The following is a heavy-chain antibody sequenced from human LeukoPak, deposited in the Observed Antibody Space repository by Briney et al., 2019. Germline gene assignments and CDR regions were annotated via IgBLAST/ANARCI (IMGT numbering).Heavy chain of an antibody. Sequence: GGSLRLSCAASGFTFSNYNFYWVRQAPGKGLEWVSSISSTSSYIYYADSMKGRFTISRDNAKNSLYLQMNSLRAEDTAVYYCARALWSGPVYYGMNVWGQGTTVTVSS. CDR3: ARALWSGPVYYGMNV. V-gene: IGHV3-21*01. CDR2: ISSTSSYI. CDR1: GFTFSNYN. D-gene: IGHD3-10*01. J-gene: IGHJ6*02.